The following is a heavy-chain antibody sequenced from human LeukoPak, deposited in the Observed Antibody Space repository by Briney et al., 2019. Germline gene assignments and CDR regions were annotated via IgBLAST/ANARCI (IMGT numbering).Heavy chain of an antibody. CDR3: TRSNSSSWQYNWFDP. Sequence: GGSLRLSCAASGFTFSGSAMHWVRQASGKGLEWVGRIRSKANSYATAYAASVKGRFTISRDDSKNTAYLQMNSLKTEDTAVYYCTRSNSSSWQYNWFDPWGQGTLVTVSS. J-gene: IGHJ5*02. D-gene: IGHD6-13*01. V-gene: IGHV3-73*01. CDR2: IRSKANSYAT. CDR1: GFTFSGSA.